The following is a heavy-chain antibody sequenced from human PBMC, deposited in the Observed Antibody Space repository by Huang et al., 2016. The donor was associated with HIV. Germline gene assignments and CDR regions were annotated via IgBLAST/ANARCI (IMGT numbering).Heavy chain of an antibody. Sequence: EVQLLESGGGLVQPGGSLRLSCAASGFTFSSCALSWVRRAPGKGLEWVSAISGSGGCTYYADSVKGRFTISRDNSKNTLYLQMNSLRAEDTAVYYCAKVSVRYCSGGSCSFDYWGQGTLVTVSS. D-gene: IGHD2-15*01. CDR1: GFTFSSCA. CDR3: AKVSVRYCSGGSCSFDY. CDR2: ISGSGGCT. J-gene: IGHJ4*02. V-gene: IGHV3-23*01.